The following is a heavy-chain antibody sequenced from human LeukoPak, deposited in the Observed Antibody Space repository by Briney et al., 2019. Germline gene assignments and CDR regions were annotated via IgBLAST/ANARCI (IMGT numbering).Heavy chain of an antibody. D-gene: IGHD6-19*01. CDR3: ARGGGIAVAGGGYYYYMDV. Sequence: KPSETLSLTCTVSGYSISSGYYWGWIRQPPGKGLEWIGSIYHSGSTYYNPSLKSRVTISVDTSKNQFSLKLSSVTAADTAVYYCARGGGIAVAGGGYYYYMDVWGKGTTVTISS. J-gene: IGHJ6*03. V-gene: IGHV4-38-2*02. CDR2: IYHSGST. CDR1: GYSISSGYY.